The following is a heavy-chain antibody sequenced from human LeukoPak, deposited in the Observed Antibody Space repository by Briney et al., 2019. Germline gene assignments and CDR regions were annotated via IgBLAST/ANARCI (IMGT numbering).Heavy chain of an antibody. Sequence: GGSLRLSCAASGFTFSSYAMSWFRQAPGKGLDWVSAISGSGGSTYYADSLKGRFTISRDNSKNTLYLQMNSLRAEDTAVYYCAKSGHYDILTGYASWGQGTLVTVSS. CDR1: GFTFSSYA. CDR2: ISGSGGST. V-gene: IGHV3-23*01. J-gene: IGHJ4*02. CDR3: AKSGHYDILTGYAS. D-gene: IGHD3-9*01.